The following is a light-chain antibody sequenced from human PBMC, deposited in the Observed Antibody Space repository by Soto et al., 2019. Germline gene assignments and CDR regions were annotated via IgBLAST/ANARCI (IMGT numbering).Light chain of an antibody. CDR1: SSDVGSYNR. CDR2: DVS. CDR3: SSYTTSNTYV. Sequence: HSVLTQPPSVSGSPGQSVAISCTGTSSDVGSYNRVSWYQQPPGTAPKLMIFDVSNRPSGVPDRFSGSKSGNTASLTISGLQAEDEAYYYCSSYTTSNTYVFGTGTKVTVL. V-gene: IGLV2-18*02. J-gene: IGLJ1*01.